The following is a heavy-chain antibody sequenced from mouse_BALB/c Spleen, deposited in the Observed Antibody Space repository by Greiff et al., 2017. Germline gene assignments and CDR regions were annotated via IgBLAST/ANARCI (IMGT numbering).Heavy chain of an antibody. Sequence: VKVVASGPGLVAPSQSLSITCTVSGFSLTSYGVHWVRQPPGKGLEWLGVIWAGGSTNYNSALMSRLSISKDNSKSQVFLKMNSLQTDDTAMYYCARDVVLRYWGQGTLVTVSA. D-gene: IGHD1-1*01. CDR3: ARDVVLRY. CDR2: IWAGGST. CDR1: GFSLTSYG. J-gene: IGHJ3*01. V-gene: IGHV2-9*02.